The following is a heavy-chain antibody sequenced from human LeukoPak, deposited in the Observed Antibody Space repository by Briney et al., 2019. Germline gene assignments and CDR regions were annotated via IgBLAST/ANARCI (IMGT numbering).Heavy chain of an antibody. J-gene: IGHJ4*02. CDR1: GYTFTSYA. CDR3: ARDGAAGIVGYFAY. V-gene: IGHV1-3*03. Sequence: GASVRVSCKDSGYTFTSYATYWVRQAPGQRLEWMGWIYAGNGITNYSQAFQGAVTLSRDTSASTDYMELSSLRSEDMAVYYGARDGAAGIVGYFAYWGQGTLVTVSS. CDR2: IYAGNGIT. D-gene: IGHD2-15*01.